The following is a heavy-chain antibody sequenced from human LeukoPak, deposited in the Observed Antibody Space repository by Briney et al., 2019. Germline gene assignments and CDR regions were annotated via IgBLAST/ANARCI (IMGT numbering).Heavy chain of an antibody. V-gene: IGHV4-59*01. CDR3: ARHRFGELDY. D-gene: IGHD3-10*01. CDR2: IYYSGRT. CDR1: GGSISSYY. J-gene: IGHJ4*02. Sequence: SETLSLTCTVSGGSISSYYWSWLRQPPGKGLAWIGDIYYSGRTNYNPSVKSRVTISLDTSKNQFSLKLRFVTAADTAGYYCARHRFGELDYWGQGTLVTVSS.